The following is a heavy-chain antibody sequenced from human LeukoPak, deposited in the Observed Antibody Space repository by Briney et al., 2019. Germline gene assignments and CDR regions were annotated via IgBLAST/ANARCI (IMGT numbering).Heavy chain of an antibody. V-gene: IGHV3-20*04. D-gene: IGHD2-2*01. CDR3: ARGRSTFDY. CDR2: INWNGGSI. Sequence: GGSLRLSCAVSGFTFDDYGMSWVRQAPGNGLEWVSGINWNGGSIGYADSVKGRFTISRDNVKNSLYLQMNSLRAEDTALYYCARGRSTFDYWGQGTLVTVSS. CDR1: GFTFDDYG. J-gene: IGHJ4*02.